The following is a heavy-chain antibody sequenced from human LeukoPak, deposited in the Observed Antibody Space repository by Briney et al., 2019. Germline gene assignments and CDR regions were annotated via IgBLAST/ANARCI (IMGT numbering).Heavy chain of an antibody. J-gene: IGHJ5*02. V-gene: IGHV1-2*02. CDR3: ARYSLVVPAAPRWFDP. CDR2: IHPKNGAT. CDR1: GFTFSAYY. Sequence: ASVKVSCKASGFTFSAYYMYWMRQAPGQGLEWMGWIHPKNGATVYAQKFQGRVTMTTDTSTSTTYLELSSLRSDDTAVYYCARYSLVVPAAPRWFDPWGQGTLVTVSS. D-gene: IGHD2-2*01.